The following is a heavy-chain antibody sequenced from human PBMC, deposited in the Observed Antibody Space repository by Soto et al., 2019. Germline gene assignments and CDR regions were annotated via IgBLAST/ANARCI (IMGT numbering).Heavy chain of an antibody. Sequence: ETLSLTCTVSGGSISSYYWSWIRQPPGKGLEWIGYIYYSGSTNYNPSLKSRVTISVDTSKNQFSLKLSSVTAADTAVYYCARGTAYGGYLSYYYYYGMDVWGQGTTVTAP. D-gene: IGHD5-12*01. V-gene: IGHV4-59*01. CDR2: IYYSGST. CDR1: GGSISSYY. J-gene: IGHJ6*02. CDR3: ARGTAYGGYLSYYYYYGMDV.